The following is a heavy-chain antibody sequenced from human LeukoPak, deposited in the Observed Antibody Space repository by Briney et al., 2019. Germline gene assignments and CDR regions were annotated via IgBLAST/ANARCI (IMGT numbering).Heavy chain of an antibody. D-gene: IGHD2-21*02. Sequence: PSETLSLTCTVSGGSISSSSYYWGWIRQPPGKGLEWIGSIYYSGSTYYNPSLKSRVNISVDTSKNQFSLKLSSVTAADTAVYYCARPGRRDYYFDYWGQGTLVTVSS. CDR3: ARPGRRDYYFDY. J-gene: IGHJ4*02. CDR2: IYYSGST. V-gene: IGHV4-39*01. CDR1: GGSISSSSYY.